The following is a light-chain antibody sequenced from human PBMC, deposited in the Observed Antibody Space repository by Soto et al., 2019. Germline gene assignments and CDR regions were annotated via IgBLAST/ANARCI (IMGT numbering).Light chain of an antibody. CDR1: QSVLYSSNNKNY. V-gene: IGKV4-1*01. Sequence: DIVMTQSPDSLAVSLGERATINCKSSQSVLYSSNNKNYLAWYQQKPGQPPKLLIYWASTRESGVPDRFSGSXSGTDXTLTIXSXXXXXXXVYYCQQYYSTPQTFGQGTKVEIK. CDR3: QQYYSTPQT. J-gene: IGKJ1*01. CDR2: WAS.